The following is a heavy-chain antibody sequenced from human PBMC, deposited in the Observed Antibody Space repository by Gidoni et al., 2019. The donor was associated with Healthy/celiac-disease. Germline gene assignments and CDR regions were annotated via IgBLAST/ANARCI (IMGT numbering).Heavy chain of an antibody. CDR1: GFTVSSNY. CDR3: ARELVSYYYDSSGYAPAHWYFDL. Sequence: EVQLVESGGGLVQPGGSLRLSCAASGFTVSSNYMRWVRQAPGKGLEWVSLIYSGGSTYYADSVKGRFTIARDNSKNTLFLQMNSLRAEDTAVYYCARELVSYYYDSSGYAPAHWYFDLWGRGTLVTVSS. D-gene: IGHD3-22*01. V-gene: IGHV3-66*01. J-gene: IGHJ2*01. CDR2: IYSGGST.